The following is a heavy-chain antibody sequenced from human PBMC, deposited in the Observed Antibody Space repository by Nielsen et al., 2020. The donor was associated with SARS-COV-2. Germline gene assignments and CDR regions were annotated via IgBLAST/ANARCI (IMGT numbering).Heavy chain of an antibody. D-gene: IGHD6-13*01. J-gene: IGHJ6*02. Sequence: SGPTLVKPTQTLTLTCTFSGFSLSTSGMCVSWIRQPPGKALEWLARIDWDDDKYYSTSLKTRLTISKDTSKNQVVLTMTNMDPVDTATYYCARIGGIAAAGNHYGMDVWGQGTTVTVSS. CDR2: IDWDDDK. V-gene: IGHV2-70*11. CDR3: ARIGGIAAAGNHYGMDV. CDR1: GFSLSTSGMC.